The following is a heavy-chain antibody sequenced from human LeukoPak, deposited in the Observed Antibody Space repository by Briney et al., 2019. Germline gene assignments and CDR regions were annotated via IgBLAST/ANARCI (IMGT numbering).Heavy chain of an antibody. CDR3: AKTPSGSHCFDY. CDR1: GFTFSSYG. CDR2: IRYDGNNK. V-gene: IGHV3-30*02. J-gene: IGHJ4*02. Sequence: GGSLRLSCAASGFTFSSYGMHWVRQAPGKGLEWVAFIRYDGNNKYYADSVKGRFTVSRDNSKNTLYLQMNSLRAEDTAVYYCAKTPSGSHCFDYWGQGTLVTVSS.